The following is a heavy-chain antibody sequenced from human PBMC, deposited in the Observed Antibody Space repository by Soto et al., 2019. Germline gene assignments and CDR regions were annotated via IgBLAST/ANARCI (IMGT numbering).Heavy chain of an antibody. CDR2: IYYSGST. J-gene: IGHJ5*02. D-gene: IGHD6-13*01. V-gene: IGHV4-39*02. CDR1: GVSISSSSYY. CDR3: AREYSSSSNWFDP. Sequence: SETLSLTCTVSGVSISSSSYYWGWIRPPPGKGLEWIGSIYYSGSTYYNPSLKSRVTISVDTSKNQFSLKLSSVTAADTAVYYCAREYSSSSNWFDPWGQGTLVTVSS.